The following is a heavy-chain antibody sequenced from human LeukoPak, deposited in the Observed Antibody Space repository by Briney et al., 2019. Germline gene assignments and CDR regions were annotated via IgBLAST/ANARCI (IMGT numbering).Heavy chain of an antibody. Sequence: GGSLRLSCVASGFTFSSYAMRWVRQAPGKGLEWVSGISGSGGSTYYADSVKGRFTISRDNSKNTLYLQMNSLRGEDTAVDYSAKAGSSWSAYVQHWGQGTLVTVSS. CDR1: GFTFSSYA. V-gene: IGHV3-23*01. D-gene: IGHD6-13*01. J-gene: IGHJ1*01. CDR2: ISGSGGST. CDR3: AKAGSSWSAYVQH.